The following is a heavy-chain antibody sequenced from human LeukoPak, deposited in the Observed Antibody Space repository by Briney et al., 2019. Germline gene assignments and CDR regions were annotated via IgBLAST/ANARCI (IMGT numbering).Heavy chain of an antibody. V-gene: IGHV3-72*01. D-gene: IGHD6-13*01. J-gene: IGHJ4*02. CDR1: GFTLSDHY. CDR2: TRNKANSYTT. CDR3: ARVHSSTWAGNYFDY. Sequence: GGSLRLSCAPSGFTLSDHYMDWVCPAPGRGREWVGRTRNKANSYTTEYAASVKGRFTISRDDSKNSLYLQMNSLKTEDTAVYYCARVHSSTWAGNYFDYWGQGTLVTVSS.